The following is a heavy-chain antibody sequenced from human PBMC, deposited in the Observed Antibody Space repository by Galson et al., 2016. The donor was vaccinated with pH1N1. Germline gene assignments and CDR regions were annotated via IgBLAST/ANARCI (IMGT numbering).Heavy chain of an antibody. Sequence: SLRLSCAASGFTFDDYGMNWVRQAPGKGLEWVAGISWNSATTDYADSVKGRFTISRDTAKNSLYLQMNSLRSEDTALYYCAKDGHYSGSYLSAQHFEHWGQGTLVTVSS. CDR1: GFTFDDYG. CDR2: ISWNSATT. V-gene: IGHV3-9*01. CDR3: AKDGHYSGSYLSAQHFEH. J-gene: IGHJ1*01. D-gene: IGHD1-26*01.